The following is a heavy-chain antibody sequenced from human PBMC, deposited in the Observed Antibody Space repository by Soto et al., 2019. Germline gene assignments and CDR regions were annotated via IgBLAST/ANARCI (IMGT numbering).Heavy chain of an antibody. CDR3: APNPGGGGY. V-gene: IGHV3-53*01. Sequence: EVQLVESGGGLIQPGGSLRLSCAVSGFTVSNNYMSWVRQAPGKGLEGVSVIYSGGYTAYGDSVKGRFTISRDNSKNTLFLQTNTRGANDTPVFSCAPNPGGGGYWGQGTLVTVSS. J-gene: IGHJ4*02. CDR1: GFTVSNNY. D-gene: IGHD3-10*01. CDR2: IYSGGYT.